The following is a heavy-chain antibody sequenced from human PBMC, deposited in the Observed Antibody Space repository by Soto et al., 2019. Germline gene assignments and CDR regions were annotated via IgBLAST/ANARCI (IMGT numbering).Heavy chain of an antibody. CDR3: ARDLEAGTEFDY. V-gene: IGHV3-33*01. D-gene: IGHD1-1*01. CDR1: GFTFSSYG. Sequence: GGSLRLSCAASGFTFSSYGMHWVRQAPGKGLEWVAVIWYDGSNKYYADSVKGRFTISRDNSKNTLYLQMNSLRAEDTAVYYCARDLEAGTEFDYWGQGTLVTVSS. J-gene: IGHJ4*02. CDR2: IWYDGSNK.